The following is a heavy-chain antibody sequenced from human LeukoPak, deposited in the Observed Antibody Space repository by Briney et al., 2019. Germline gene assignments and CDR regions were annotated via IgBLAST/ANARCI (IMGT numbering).Heavy chain of an antibody. CDR1: RFTFSSYA. J-gene: IGHJ4*02. CDR2: ISGSGGST. V-gene: IGHV3-23*01. Sequence: GGSLRPSCAASRFTFSSYAMSWVRQAPGKGLEWVSSISGSGGSTYYADSVKGRFTISRDNSKNTLYLQMNSLRAEDTAVYYCAKSSYYDSSGFYREYYFDYWGRGTLVTVSS. CDR3: AKSSYYDSSGFYREYYFDY. D-gene: IGHD3-22*01.